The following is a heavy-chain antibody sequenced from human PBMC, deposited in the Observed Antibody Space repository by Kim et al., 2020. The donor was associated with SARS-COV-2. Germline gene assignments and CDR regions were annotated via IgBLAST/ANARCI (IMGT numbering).Heavy chain of an antibody. J-gene: IGHJ4*02. Sequence: GGSLRLSCAASGFTFSSYSMNWVRQAPGKGLEWVSSISSSSSYIYYADSVKGRFTISRDNAKNSLYLQMNSLRAEDTAVYYCARDPGLGYSYGSVVDYWGQGTLVTVSS. V-gene: IGHV3-21*01. CDR3: ARDPGLGYSYGSVVDY. D-gene: IGHD5-18*01. CDR2: ISSSSSYI. CDR1: GFTFSSYS.